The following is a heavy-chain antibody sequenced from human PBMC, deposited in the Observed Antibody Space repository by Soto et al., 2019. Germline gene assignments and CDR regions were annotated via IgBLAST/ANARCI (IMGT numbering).Heavy chain of an antibody. J-gene: IGHJ6*02. D-gene: IGHD3-10*01. CDR2: ISSSSSTI. Sequence: PGGSLRLSCAASGFTFSSYSMNWVRQAPGKGLEWVSYISSSSSTIYYADSVKGRFTISRDNAKNSLYLQMNSLRAEDTAVYYCASGVRGVIGYYGMDVWGQGTTVTVSS. CDR1: GFTFSSYS. CDR3: ASGVRGVIGYYGMDV. V-gene: IGHV3-48*01.